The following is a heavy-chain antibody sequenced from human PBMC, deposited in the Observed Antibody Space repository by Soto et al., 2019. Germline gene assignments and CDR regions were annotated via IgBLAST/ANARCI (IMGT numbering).Heavy chain of an antibody. CDR1: GFTFSSYG. V-gene: IGHV3-30*18. J-gene: IGHJ4*02. CDR2: ISYDGSNK. CDR3: AKGGAESGTVAH. Sequence: QVQLVESGGGVVQPGRSLRLSCAASGFTFSSYGMHWVRQAPGKGLEWVAVISYDGSNKYYADSVKGRFTISRDNSKNTLYLQMNSLRAEDTAVYYCAKGGAESGTVAHWGLGTLVTVSS. D-gene: IGHD6-19*01.